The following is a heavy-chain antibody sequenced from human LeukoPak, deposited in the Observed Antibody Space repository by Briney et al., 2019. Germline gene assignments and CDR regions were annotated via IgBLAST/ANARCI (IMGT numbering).Heavy chain of an antibody. CDR1: GGSFSGYY. V-gene: IGHV4-34*01. J-gene: IGHJ4*02. CDR2: INHCGST. CDR3: ARGGWKYFDY. D-gene: IGHD1-1*01. Sequence: PSETLSLTCAVYGGSFSGYYWSWIRQPPGKGLEWIGEINHCGSTNYNPSLKSRVTISVDTSKNQFSLKLSSVTAADTAVYYCARGGWKYFDYWGQGTLVTVSS.